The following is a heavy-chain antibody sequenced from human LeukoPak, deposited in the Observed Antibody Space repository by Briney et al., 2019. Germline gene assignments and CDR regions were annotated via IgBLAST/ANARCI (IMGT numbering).Heavy chain of an antibody. Sequence: SETLSLTCAVYGGSFNDYYWSWLRQPPGKGLEWIGEINHRGRTNYNATLKSRATISVDTSKTQFSLRLSSLTAADTAVYYCARGSFRAYYYDSSGYSWFDPWGQGTLVTVSS. D-gene: IGHD3-22*01. V-gene: IGHV4-34*01. CDR1: GGSFNDYY. J-gene: IGHJ5*02. CDR3: ARGSFRAYYYDSSGYSWFDP. CDR2: INHRGRT.